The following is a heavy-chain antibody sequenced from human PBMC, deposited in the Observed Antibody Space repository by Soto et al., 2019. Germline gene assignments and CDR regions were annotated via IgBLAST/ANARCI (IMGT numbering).Heavy chain of an antibody. CDR1: GFTFSSYA. CDR2: ISGSGGST. V-gene: IGHV3-23*01. Sequence: GGSLRLSCAASGFTFSSYAMSWVRQAPGKGLEWVSAISGSGGSTYYADYVKGRFTISRDNSKNTLYLQMNSLRAEDTAVYYCAKAGWVFDLHSTYYDFWSGYYSPDYYYYGMDVWGQGTTVTVSS. J-gene: IGHJ6*02. CDR3: AKAGWVFDLHSTYYDFWSGYYSPDYYYYGMDV. D-gene: IGHD3-3*01.